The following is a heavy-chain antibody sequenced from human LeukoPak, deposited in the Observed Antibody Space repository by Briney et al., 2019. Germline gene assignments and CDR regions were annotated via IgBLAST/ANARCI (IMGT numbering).Heavy chain of an antibody. CDR2: FDPEDGET. V-gene: IGHV1-24*01. D-gene: IGHD2-2*01. CDR3: ATVVPAAIPLLSGAFDI. Sequence: ASVKVSCKVSGYTLTELSMHWVRQAPGKGLEWMGGFDPEDGETIYAQKFKGRVTMTEDTSTDTAYMELSSLRSEDTAVYYCATVVPAAIPLLSGAFDIWGQGTMVTVSS. J-gene: IGHJ3*02. CDR1: GYTLTELS.